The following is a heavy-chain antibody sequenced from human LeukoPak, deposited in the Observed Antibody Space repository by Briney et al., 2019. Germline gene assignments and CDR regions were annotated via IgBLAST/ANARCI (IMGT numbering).Heavy chain of an antibody. V-gene: IGHV4-38-2*01. CDR1: GYSIRSGYQ. J-gene: IGHJ3*02. Sequence: SETQSLTCSVSGYSIRSGYQWGWIRQAPGKGLEWIGSINYSGRTYDNPSLKSRVTISVDTSKNQFSLKLSSVTAADTAVYYCASPRGYSYGADAFDIWGQGTMVTASS. CDR3: ASPRGYSYGADAFDI. CDR2: INYSGRT. D-gene: IGHD5-18*01.